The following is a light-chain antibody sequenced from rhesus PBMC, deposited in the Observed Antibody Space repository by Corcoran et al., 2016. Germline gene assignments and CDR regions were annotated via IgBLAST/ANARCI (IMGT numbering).Light chain of an antibody. CDR3: QQYSDWWT. Sequence: EIVMTQSPVTLSLSAGERATLSCRASQSVNNRLAWYQQKPGQAPRLLIYGASSRASGIPDRFSGSGSGTEFTLTISSLEPEDFAVYYCQQYSDWWTFGQGTKVEIK. CDR1: QSVNNR. CDR2: GAS. J-gene: IGKJ1*01. V-gene: IGKV3-42*03.